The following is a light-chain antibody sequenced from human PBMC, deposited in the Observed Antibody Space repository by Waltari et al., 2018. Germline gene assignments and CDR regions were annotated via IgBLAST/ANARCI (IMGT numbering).Light chain of an antibody. Sequence: EIVLTQSPGTLSLSTGERATLSCRASQSVSRALAWYQQRPGQAPRLLIYGASSRATGIPDRFSGSGSGTDFSLTISRLEPEDFAVYYCQNYVRLPATFGQGTKVEIK. CDR3: QNYVRLPAT. V-gene: IGKV3-20*01. J-gene: IGKJ1*01. CDR1: QSVSRA. CDR2: GAS.